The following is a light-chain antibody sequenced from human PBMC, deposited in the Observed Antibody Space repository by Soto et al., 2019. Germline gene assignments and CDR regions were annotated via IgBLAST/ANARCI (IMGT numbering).Light chain of an antibody. CDR3: CSYAGSTTYV. Sequence: QSVLTQPASVSGSPGQSITISCSGTSGDVGTYNLVSWYQHHPGKAPKLMIYEGSKRPSGVSNRFSGSTTGNTASLTISGLQAEDEADYYCCSYAGSTTYVCGTGTKVTVL. CDR1: SGDVGTYNL. J-gene: IGLJ1*01. V-gene: IGLV2-23*01. CDR2: EGS.